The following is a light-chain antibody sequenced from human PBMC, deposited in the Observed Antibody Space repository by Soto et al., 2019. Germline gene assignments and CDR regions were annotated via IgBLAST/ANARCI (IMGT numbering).Light chain of an antibody. Sequence: QSALTQPPAASGSPGQSVTISCTGTSRDIGTYDYVSWYQHLPDKAPKLIIYEVSKRPSGAPDRFSGSKSGNTASLTVSGLQAEDEGDYYCCSYGGGNNFYVFGPGTKVTVL. CDR2: EVS. V-gene: IGLV2-8*01. CDR1: SRDIGTYDY. J-gene: IGLJ1*01. CDR3: CSYGGGNNFYV.